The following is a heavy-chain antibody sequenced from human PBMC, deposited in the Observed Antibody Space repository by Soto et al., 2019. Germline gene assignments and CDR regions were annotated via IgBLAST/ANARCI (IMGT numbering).Heavy chain of an antibody. CDR3: ASSNILTGYYPSYYYYYMDV. V-gene: IGHV4-31*03. D-gene: IGHD3-9*01. J-gene: IGHJ6*03. Sequence: SQTLSLTCTVSGGSISSGGYYWSWIRQHPGKDLEWIGYIYYSGSTYYNPSLKSRVTISVDTSKNQFSLKLSSVTAADTAVYYCASSNILTGYYPSYYYYYMDVWGKGTTVTVSS. CDR2: IYYSGST. CDR1: GGSISSGGYY.